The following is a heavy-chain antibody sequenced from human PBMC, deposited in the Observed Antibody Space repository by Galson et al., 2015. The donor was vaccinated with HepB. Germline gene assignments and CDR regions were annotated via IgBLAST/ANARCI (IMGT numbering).Heavy chain of an antibody. CDR3: ARPYSGYALMGYFDY. CDR1: GYSFTSYW. CDR2: IYPGDSDT. Sequence: QSGAEVKKPGESLKISCKGSGYSFTSYWIGWVRQMPGKGLEWMGIIYPGDSDTRYSPSFQGQVTISADKSISTAYLQWSSLKVSDTAMYYCARPYSGYALMGYFDYWGQGTLVTVSS. D-gene: IGHD5-12*01. J-gene: IGHJ4*02. V-gene: IGHV5-51*03.